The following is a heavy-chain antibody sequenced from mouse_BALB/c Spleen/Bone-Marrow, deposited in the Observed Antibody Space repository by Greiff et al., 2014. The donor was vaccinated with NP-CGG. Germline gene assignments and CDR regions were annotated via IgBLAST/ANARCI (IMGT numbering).Heavy chain of an antibody. J-gene: IGHJ2*01. V-gene: IGHV14-3*02. CDR2: IDSANGNT. CDR1: GFNIKDTY. D-gene: IGHD1-1*01. CDR3: ARYYYGSSYFDY. Sequence: EVQLQQSGAELVKPGASVKLSCTASGFNIKDTYMHWVKQRPEQGLEWIGRIDSANGNTKYGPKFQGKATITADTSSNTAYLQLSSLTSEDTAVYYCARYYYGSSYFDYWGQGTTLTVSS.